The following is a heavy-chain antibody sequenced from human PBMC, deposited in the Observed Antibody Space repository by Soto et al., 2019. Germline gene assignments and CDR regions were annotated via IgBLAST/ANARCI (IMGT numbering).Heavy chain of an antibody. V-gene: IGHV1-18*01. CDR2: ISAYNGNT. J-gene: IGHJ6*02. CDR3: ARDREGIAARQHYYYGMDV. CDR1: GYTFTSYG. Sequence: GASVKVSCKASGYTFTSYGISWVRQAPGQGLEWMGWISAYNGNTNYAQKLQGRVTMTTDTSTSTAYMELRSLRSDDTAVYYCARDREGIAARQHYYYGMDVWGQGTTVTGSS. D-gene: IGHD6-6*01.